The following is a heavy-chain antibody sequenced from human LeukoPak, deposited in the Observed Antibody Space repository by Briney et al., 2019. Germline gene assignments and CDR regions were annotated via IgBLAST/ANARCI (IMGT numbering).Heavy chain of an antibody. D-gene: IGHD6-19*01. J-gene: IGHJ2*01. V-gene: IGHV1-69*13. CDR1: GGTFSSYA. Sequence: SVKVSCKASGGTFSSYAISWVRQAPGQGLEWMGGIIPIFGTANYAQKFQGRVTITADESTSTAYKELSSLRSEDTAVYYCAREGSIAVAGNWYFDLWGRGTLVTVSS. CDR3: AREGSIAVAGNWYFDL. CDR2: IIPIFGTA.